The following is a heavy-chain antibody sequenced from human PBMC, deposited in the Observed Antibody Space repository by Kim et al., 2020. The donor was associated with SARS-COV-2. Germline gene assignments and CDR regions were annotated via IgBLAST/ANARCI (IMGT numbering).Heavy chain of an antibody. D-gene: IGHD1-26*01. CDR3: ARLGWELLPFSHFDY. J-gene: IGHJ4*02. V-gene: IGHV4-39*01. CDR2: IYYSGST. CDR1: GGSISSSSYY. Sequence: SETLSLTCTVSGGSISSSSYYWGWIRQPPGKGLEWIGSIYYSGSTYYNPSLKSRVTISVDTSKNQFSLKLSSVTAADTAVYYCARLGWELLPFSHFDYWGQGTLVTVSS.